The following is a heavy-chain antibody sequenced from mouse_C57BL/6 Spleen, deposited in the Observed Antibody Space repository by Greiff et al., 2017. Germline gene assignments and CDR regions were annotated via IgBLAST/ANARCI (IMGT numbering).Heavy chain of an antibody. Sequence: QVHVKQPGAELVKPGASVKLSCKASGYTFTSYWMHWVKQRPGQGLEWIGMIHPNSGSTNYNEKFKSKATLTVDKSSSTAYMQLSSLTSEDSAVYYCATSTLLPFDYWGQGTTLTVSS. CDR3: ATSTLLPFDY. D-gene: IGHD2-10*01. J-gene: IGHJ2*01. CDR2: IHPNSGST. CDR1: GYTFTSYW. V-gene: IGHV1-64*01.